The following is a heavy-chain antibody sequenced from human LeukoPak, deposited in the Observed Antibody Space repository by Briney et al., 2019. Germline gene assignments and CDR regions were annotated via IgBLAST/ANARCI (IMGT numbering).Heavy chain of an antibody. V-gene: IGHV4-34*01. CDR2: IIHSGRT. Sequence: TSETLSLTCTVYGESFNDYYWTWIRQSPGKGLEWVAEIIHSGRTNYNPSLGSRVSLSVDTSKRQFSLKLTSVTAADTAVYFCARGVLVKVYAAFDHWGQGTLVTVSS. CDR3: ARGVLVKVYAAFDH. CDR1: GESFNDYY. D-gene: IGHD2-8*01. J-gene: IGHJ4*02.